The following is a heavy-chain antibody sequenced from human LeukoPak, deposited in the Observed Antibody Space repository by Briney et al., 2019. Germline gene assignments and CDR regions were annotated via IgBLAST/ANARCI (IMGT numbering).Heavy chain of an antibody. CDR1: GFSFSSHC. V-gene: IGHV3-23*01. J-gene: IGHJ4*02. D-gene: IGHD2-2*01. CDR3: AHGAMYQLDY. Sequence: GGSLRLSRAASGFSFSSHCMSWVRPAPGRGLEWVSGIIGGAGSTYYEDPVKGWLTISRDNSKNTLFSQMTSLRAEDTSVYYCAHGAMYQLDYWGQGTLVTVSS. CDR2: IIGGAGST.